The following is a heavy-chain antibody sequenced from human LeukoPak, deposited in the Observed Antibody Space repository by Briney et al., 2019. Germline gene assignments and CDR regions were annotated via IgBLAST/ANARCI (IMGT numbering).Heavy chain of an antibody. J-gene: IGHJ6*03. V-gene: IGHV3-74*01. Sequence: GGSLRLSCAASGFIFSNYWMHWVRQAPGKGLVWVSRINSDGSSTTYADSVKGRFTISRDNAKNTVYLQMDTLRGEDTAVYYCALLLHSYYYNMDVWGKGTTVTVSS. CDR1: GFIFSNYW. D-gene: IGHD2-15*01. CDR3: ALLLHSYYYNMDV. CDR2: INSDGSST.